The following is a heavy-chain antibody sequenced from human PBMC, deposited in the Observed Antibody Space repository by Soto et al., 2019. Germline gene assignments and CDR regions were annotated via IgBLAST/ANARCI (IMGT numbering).Heavy chain of an antibody. CDR3: ARESGDWPLNWFDP. CDR1: GFNFSNHW. V-gene: IGHV3-74*01. J-gene: IGHJ5*02. Sequence: VHLVESGGGLVQPGGSLRLSCAGSGFNFSNHWMHWVRQRPGEGLVWVSRITSDGKSKAYAESVKGRFAISRDNAKNTLYLQMNGLTAEDTAVYYCARESGDWPLNWFDPWGQGTLVTVSS. D-gene: IGHD2-21*02. CDR2: ITSDGKSK.